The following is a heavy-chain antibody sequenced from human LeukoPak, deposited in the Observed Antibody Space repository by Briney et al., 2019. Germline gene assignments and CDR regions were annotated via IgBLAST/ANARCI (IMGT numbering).Heavy chain of an antibody. CDR1: GFTFSNAW. D-gene: IGHD3-22*01. V-gene: IGHV3-15*01. Sequence: GGSLRLSCAASGFTFSNAWMSWVRQAPGKGLEWVGRIKSKSDGGTTDYAAPVKGRFTISRDGSKNTLYLQMNSLKTEDTAVYYCTTDYYDSSGYPDTFDYWGQGTLVTVSS. J-gene: IGHJ4*02. CDR2: IKSKSDGGTT. CDR3: TTDYYDSSGYPDTFDY.